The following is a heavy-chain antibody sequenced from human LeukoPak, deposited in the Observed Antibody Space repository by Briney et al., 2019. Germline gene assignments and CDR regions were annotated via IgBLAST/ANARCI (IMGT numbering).Heavy chain of an antibody. D-gene: IGHD5-18*01. CDR3: AKDSYSKGDY. CDR2: IKNDGTVK. V-gene: IGHV3-7*01. Sequence: GGSPRLSCAASGFTFSYHWMTWVRQAPGKGLEWVANIKNDGTVKNYVDSVKGRFTISRDNAKNSLYLQMNSLRAEDTGVYYCAKDSYSKGDYWGQGVLVSVSS. CDR1: GFTFSYHW. J-gene: IGHJ4*02.